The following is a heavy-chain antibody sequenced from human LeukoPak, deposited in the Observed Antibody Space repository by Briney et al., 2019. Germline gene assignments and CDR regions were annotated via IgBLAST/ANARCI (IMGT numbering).Heavy chain of an antibody. J-gene: IGHJ4*02. V-gene: IGHV4-39*07. CDR3: ARSPLLTYSSGYCDY. D-gene: IGHD3-22*01. Sequence: KSSETLSLTCTVSGGSISDRVYYWGWVRQPPGKGLEWIGLVHYTGSTYYNPSLKSRVIISADTSTNQFSLMLKSVTAADTAVYFCARSPLLTYSSGYCDYWGRGTLVTVSS. CDR2: VHYTGST. CDR1: GGSISDRVYY.